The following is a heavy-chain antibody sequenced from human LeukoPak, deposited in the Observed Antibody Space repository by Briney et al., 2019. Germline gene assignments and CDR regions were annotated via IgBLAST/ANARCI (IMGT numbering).Heavy chain of an antibody. CDR1: GGTFSSYA. Sequence: GASVKVSCKASGGTFSSYAISWVRQAPGQGLEWMGGIIPIFGTANYAQKFQGRVTITADTSTSTAYMELRSLRSDDTAVYYCAREVQYQLLWGGTGDPDFDYWGQGTLVTVSS. CDR2: IIPIFGTA. CDR3: AREVQYQLLWGGTGDPDFDY. J-gene: IGHJ4*02. V-gene: IGHV1-69*06. D-gene: IGHD2-2*01.